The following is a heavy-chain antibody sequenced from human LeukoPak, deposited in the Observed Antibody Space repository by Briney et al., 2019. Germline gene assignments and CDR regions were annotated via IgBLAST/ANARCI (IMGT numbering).Heavy chain of an antibody. Sequence: GGSLTLSCAASGFTFDDYGMSWVRQAPGKGLEGVAVISGSGGSTTYADSVKGRVTISRDNYKNMLYLQMNSLRAEDTAVYYCARFDSSGYYYTTSDYWGQGTLVTVSS. CDR3: ARFDSSGYYYTTSDY. CDR2: ISGSGGST. CDR1: GFTFDDYG. D-gene: IGHD3-22*01. J-gene: IGHJ4*02. V-gene: IGHV3-23*01.